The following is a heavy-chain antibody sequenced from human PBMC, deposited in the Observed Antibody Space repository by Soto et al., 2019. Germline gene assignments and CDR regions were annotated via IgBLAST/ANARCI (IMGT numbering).Heavy chain of an antibody. CDR2: VTANGGST. Sequence: GGSLRLSCAATGFTFSVYAMTWVRQAPGKGLEWVSAVTANGGSTYSADSVKGRFTISRDNSKNTLFLQMNSLRAEDTAVYYCASLGVGDWANYYYYYGMDVWGQGTTVTV. CDR3: ASLGVGDWANYYYYYGMDV. D-gene: IGHD2-21*02. V-gene: IGHV3-23*01. J-gene: IGHJ6*02. CDR1: GFTFSVYA.